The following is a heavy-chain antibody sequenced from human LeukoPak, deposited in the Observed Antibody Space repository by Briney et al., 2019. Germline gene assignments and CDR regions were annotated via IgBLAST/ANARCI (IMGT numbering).Heavy chain of an antibody. CDR3: ARDKYYDSSGWNWFDP. Sequence: ASVNVSCKASGYTFTGYYMHWVRQPPGQGLEWMGWINPNSGGTNYAQKFQGRVTMTRDTSISTAYMELSRLRSDDTAVYYCARDKYYDSSGWNWFDPWGQGTLVTVSS. CDR2: INPNSGGT. CDR1: GYTFTGYY. J-gene: IGHJ5*02. D-gene: IGHD3-22*01. V-gene: IGHV1-2*02.